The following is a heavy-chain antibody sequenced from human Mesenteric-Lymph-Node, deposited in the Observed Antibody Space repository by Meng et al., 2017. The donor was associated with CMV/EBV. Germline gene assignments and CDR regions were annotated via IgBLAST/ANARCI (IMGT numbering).Heavy chain of an antibody. CDR1: GFTFSDYY. V-gene: IGHV3-11*04. D-gene: IGHD3-10*02. Sequence: GGSLRLSCAASGFTFSDYYMSWIRQAPGKGLEWVSYISSSGSTIYYADSVKGRFTFSRDNSNNSLFLQMPSLKVEDTSVYYCARDYLLSLGRDVYAVDVWGQGTTVTVSS. J-gene: IGHJ6*02. CDR3: ARDYLLSLGRDVYAVDV. CDR2: ISSSGSTI.